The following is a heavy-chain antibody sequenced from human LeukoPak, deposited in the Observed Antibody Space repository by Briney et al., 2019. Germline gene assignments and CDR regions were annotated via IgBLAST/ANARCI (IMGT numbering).Heavy chain of an antibody. J-gene: IGHJ4*02. CDR1: GFTFSNYI. CDR2: IIENGSNQ. Sequence: PGGSLRLSCAASGFTFSNYIMHWVRQAPGKGLDGVAVIIENGSNQYYADSVKDRFTISRDNPKNTLFLQMNSLRGEDTAMYYCARVQGGGYRTADYWGKGTLVTVSS. V-gene: IGHV3-30*04. D-gene: IGHD6-19*01. CDR3: ARVQGGGYRTADY.